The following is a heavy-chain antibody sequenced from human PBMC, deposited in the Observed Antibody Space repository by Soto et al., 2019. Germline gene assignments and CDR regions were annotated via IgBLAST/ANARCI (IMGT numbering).Heavy chain of an antibody. CDR1: GFTFSSYS. V-gene: IGHV3-48*01. Sequence: EVQLVESGGGLVQPGGSLRLSCAASGFTFSSYSMNWVRQAPGKGLEWVSYISSSSSTIYYADSVKGRFTISRDNAKNSLYLQMNSLRAEDTAVYYCAREDSSSWLNWFDPWGQGTLVTVSS. CDR2: ISSSSSTI. J-gene: IGHJ5*02. D-gene: IGHD6-13*01. CDR3: AREDSSSWLNWFDP.